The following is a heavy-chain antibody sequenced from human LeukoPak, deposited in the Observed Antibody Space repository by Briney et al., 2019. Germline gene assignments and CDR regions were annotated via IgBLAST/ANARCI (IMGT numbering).Heavy chain of an antibody. D-gene: IGHD4-17*01. CDR1: GLTVSSYS. J-gene: IGHJ4*02. Sequence: GGSLRLSCAASGLTVSSYSMNWVRQAPGKGLEWVSSISSSSSYIYYADSVKGRFTISRDNAKNSLYLQMNSLRAEDTAVYYCARYGDYDSGPLDYWGQGTLVTVSS. CDR3: ARYGDYDSGPLDY. CDR2: ISSSSSYI. V-gene: IGHV3-21*01.